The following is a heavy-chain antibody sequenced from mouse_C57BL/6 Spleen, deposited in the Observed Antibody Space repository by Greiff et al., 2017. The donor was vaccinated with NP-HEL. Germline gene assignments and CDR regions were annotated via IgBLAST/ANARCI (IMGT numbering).Heavy chain of an antibody. J-gene: IGHJ2*01. Sequence: QVQLQQPGAELVKPGASVKLSCKASGYTFTSYWMHWVKQRPGQGLEWIGMIHPNSGSTNYNEKFKSKATLTVDKSSSTAYMQLSSLTSEDSAVDYCARSGDYDDYFDYWGQGTTLTVSS. V-gene: IGHV1-64*01. CDR2: IHPNSGST. CDR1: GYTFTSYW. CDR3: ARSGDYDDYFDY. D-gene: IGHD2-4*01.